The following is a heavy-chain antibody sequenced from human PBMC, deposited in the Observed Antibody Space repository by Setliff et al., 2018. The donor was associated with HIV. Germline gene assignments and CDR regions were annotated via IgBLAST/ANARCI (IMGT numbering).Heavy chain of an antibody. V-gene: IGHV4-61*02. J-gene: IGHJ3*02. CDR2: IYTSGST. CDR1: GGSFSSGSYY. Sequence: PSETLSLTCTVSGGSFSSGSYYWSWIRQSAGKGLEWIGRIYTSGSTNYNPSLKSRVTISVDTSKNQFSLKLSSVTAASTAVYYCAREGGKLWFGELLYAFDIWGQGTMVTVSS. D-gene: IGHD3-10*01. CDR3: AREGGKLWFGELLYAFDI.